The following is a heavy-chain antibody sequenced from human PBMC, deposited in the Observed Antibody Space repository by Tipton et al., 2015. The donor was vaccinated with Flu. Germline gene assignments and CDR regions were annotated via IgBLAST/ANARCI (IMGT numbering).Heavy chain of an antibody. Sequence: QLVQSGAEVKKPGSSVKVSCKASGGTFRDFAINWLRQAPGQGLELMGGIIPMYGKPNYVQRFQGRVTMTADESTTTAYLELSSLTSEDTAVYFCARGASSIAAYPYYYDFWGQGPLVTFSS. J-gene: IGHJ4*02. CDR2: IIPMYGKP. D-gene: IGHD3-16*01. CDR3: ARGASSIAAYPYYYDF. V-gene: IGHV1-69*01. CDR1: GGTFRDFA.